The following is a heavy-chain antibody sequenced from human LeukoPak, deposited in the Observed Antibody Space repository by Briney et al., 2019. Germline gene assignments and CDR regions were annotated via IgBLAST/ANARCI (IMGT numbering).Heavy chain of an antibody. J-gene: IGHJ4*02. D-gene: IGHD1-26*01. CDR1: GFTFSNYN. CDR2: ISSSSSYI. CDR3: ARYQEWELLDY. V-gene: IGHV3-21*01. Sequence: GGSLRLSCAGSGFTFSNYNMNWVRQAPGKGLEWVSSISSSSSYIYYADSVKGRFTISRDNAKNSLYLQMNSLRAEDTAVYYCARYQEWELLDYWGQGTLVTVSS.